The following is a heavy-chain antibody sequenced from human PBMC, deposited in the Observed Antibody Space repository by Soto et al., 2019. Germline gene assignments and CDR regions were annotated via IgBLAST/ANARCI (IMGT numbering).Heavy chain of an antibody. D-gene: IGHD3-3*01. J-gene: IGHJ4*02. CDR1: GFTFGDYA. Sequence: GGSLRLSCTASGFTFGDYAMSWFRQAPGKGLEWVGFIRSKAYGGTTEYAASVKGRFTISRDDSKSIAYLQMNSLKTEDTAVYYCTRLDFWSGYYFDYWGQGTLVNVSS. CDR3: TRLDFWSGYYFDY. CDR2: IRSKAYGGTT. V-gene: IGHV3-49*03.